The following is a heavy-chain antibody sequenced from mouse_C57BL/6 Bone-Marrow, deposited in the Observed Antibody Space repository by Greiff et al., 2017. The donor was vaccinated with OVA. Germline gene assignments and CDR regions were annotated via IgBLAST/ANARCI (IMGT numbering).Heavy chain of an antibody. D-gene: IGHD2-1*01. CDR2: ISSGGDYF. J-gene: IGHJ4*01. CDR1: GFTFSSYA. Sequence: EVKLMESGAGLVKPGGSLKLSCAASGFTFSSYAMSWVRQTPEKRLEWVAYISSGGDYFYYADTVKGRFTISRDNARNTLYLQMSSLKSEDTAMYYCTRLLDAMDYWGQGTSVTGSS. V-gene: IGHV5-9-1*02. CDR3: TRLLDAMDY.